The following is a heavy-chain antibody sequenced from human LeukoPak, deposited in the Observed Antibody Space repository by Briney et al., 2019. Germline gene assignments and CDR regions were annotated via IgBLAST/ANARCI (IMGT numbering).Heavy chain of an antibody. J-gene: IGHJ4*02. CDR3: VKEDCSSTSCQGVDY. CDR2: IRYDGSNK. CDR1: GFTFSSYG. D-gene: IGHD2-2*01. V-gene: IGHV3-30*02. Sequence: GGSLRLSCAASGFTFSSYGMHWVRQAPGKGLEWVAFIRYDGSNKYYADSVKGRFTISRDNSKNTLYLQMNSLRAEDTAVYYCVKEDCSSTSCQGVDYWGQGTLVTVSS.